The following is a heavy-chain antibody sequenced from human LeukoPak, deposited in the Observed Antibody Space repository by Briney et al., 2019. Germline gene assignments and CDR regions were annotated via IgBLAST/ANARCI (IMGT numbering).Heavy chain of an antibody. J-gene: IGHJ4*02. D-gene: IGHD6-19*01. Sequence: PGRSLRLSCAASGFTFSSYAMSWVRQAPGKGLEWVSAISGSGGSTYYADSVKGRFTISRDNSKNTLYLQMNSLRAEDTAVYYCAKEPGYSSGWYGVDYWGQGTLVTVSS. CDR2: ISGSGGST. CDR3: AKEPGYSSGWYGVDY. CDR1: GFTFSSYA. V-gene: IGHV3-23*01.